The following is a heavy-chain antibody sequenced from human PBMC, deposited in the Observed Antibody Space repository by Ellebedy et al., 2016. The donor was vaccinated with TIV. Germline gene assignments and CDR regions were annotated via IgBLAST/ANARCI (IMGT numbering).Heavy chain of an antibody. J-gene: IGHJ4*02. Sequence: MPSETLSLTCTVSGGSISSYYWSWIRQPPGKGLEWIGYIYYSGSTNYNPSLKSRVTISVDTSKNQFSLKLSSVTAADTAVYYCARHGLRYFDWLRIDYWGQGTLVTVSS. CDR2: IYYSGST. D-gene: IGHD3-9*01. CDR1: GGSISSYY. CDR3: ARHGLRYFDWLRIDY. V-gene: IGHV4-59*08.